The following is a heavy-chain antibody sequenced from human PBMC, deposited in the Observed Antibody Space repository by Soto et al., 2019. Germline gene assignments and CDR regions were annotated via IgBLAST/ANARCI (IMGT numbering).Heavy chain of an antibody. D-gene: IGHD6-19*01. V-gene: IGHV1-3*01. Sequence: ASVKVSCKASGYTFTSYAMHWVRQAPGQRLEWMGWINAGNGNTKYSQKFQGRVTITRDTSASTAYMELSNLRSEDTAVYYCAREGPYSSGWYPDAFDIWGQGTMVTVSS. CDR1: GYTFTSYA. CDR2: INAGNGNT. CDR3: AREGPYSSGWYPDAFDI. J-gene: IGHJ3*02.